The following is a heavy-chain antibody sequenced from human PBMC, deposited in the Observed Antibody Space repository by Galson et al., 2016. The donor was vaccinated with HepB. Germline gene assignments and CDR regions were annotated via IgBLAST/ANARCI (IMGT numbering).Heavy chain of an antibody. J-gene: IGHJ5*02. D-gene: IGHD5-18*01. V-gene: IGHV1-3*01. Sequence: SVKVSCKASGYIFTSYLIHWVRQAPGQRLEWMGWISGCDDNTKYAQKFQGRVTFTKDTPATTAYMELSSLRSEDTAIYYCARDFAGYSYGNTLVNNWFDPWGQGTLVTVSS. CDR2: ISGCDDNT. CDR1: GYIFTSYL. CDR3: ARDFAGYSYGNTLVNNWFDP.